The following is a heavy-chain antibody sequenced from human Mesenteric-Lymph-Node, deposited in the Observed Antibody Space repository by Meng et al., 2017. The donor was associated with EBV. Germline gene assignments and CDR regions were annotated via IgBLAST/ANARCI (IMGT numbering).Heavy chain of an antibody. CDR3: ARVTVTGGYYFDY. V-gene: IGHV4-61*03. CDR1: GGSVSSDNYY. CDR2: RYHSGYT. J-gene: IGHJ4*02. Sequence: QVQLEESGPGLVKPSETLSLTCTVSGGSVSSDNYYWSWMRQPPGKRLEWIGSRYHSGYTDYNPSLKSRVSLSVEKSKNHFSLNLSSVTAADTAVYYCARVTVTGGYYFDYWGQGSLVTVSS. D-gene: IGHD4-17*01.